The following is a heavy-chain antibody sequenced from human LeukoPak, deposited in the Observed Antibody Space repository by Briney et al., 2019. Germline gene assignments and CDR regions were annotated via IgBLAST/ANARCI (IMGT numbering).Heavy chain of an antibody. CDR1: GFTFSSYA. CDR3: ARDGYDILTGYLYYFDY. V-gene: IGHV3-23*01. Sequence: GGSLRLSCAASGFTFSSYAMSWVRQAPGRGLEWVSGISGSGGSTYYADSVKGRFTISRDNSKNSLYLQMNSLRAEDTAVYYCARDGYDILTGYLYYFDYWGQGTLVTVSS. CDR2: ISGSGGST. J-gene: IGHJ4*02. D-gene: IGHD3-9*01.